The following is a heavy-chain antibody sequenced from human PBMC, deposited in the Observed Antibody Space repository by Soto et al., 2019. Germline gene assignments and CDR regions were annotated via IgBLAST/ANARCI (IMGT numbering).Heavy chain of an antibody. CDR3: AKDLRPLALTLTGTYFDY. CDR1: GFTFSSYA. CDR2: ISGSGGST. V-gene: IGHV3-23*01. D-gene: IGHD1-7*01. Sequence: GGSLRLSCAASGFTFSSYAMSWVRQAPGKGLEWVSAISGSGGSTYYADSGKGRFTISRDNSKNTLYLQMNSLRAEDTAVYYCAKDLRPLALTLTGTYFDYWGQGTLVTVSS. J-gene: IGHJ4*02.